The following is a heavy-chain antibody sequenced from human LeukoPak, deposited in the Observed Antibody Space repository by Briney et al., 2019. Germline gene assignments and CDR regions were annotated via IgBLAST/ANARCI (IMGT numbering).Heavy chain of an antibody. D-gene: IGHD2-21*02. J-gene: IGHJ3*02. CDR3: ARVLGVVVTALDASDI. V-gene: IGHV3-66*01. Sequence: GGSLRLSCAASGFTVSSNYMSWVRQAPGKGLEWVSVIYSGGSTYYADSVKGRFTISRDNSKNTLYLQMNSLRAEDTAVYYCARVLGVVVTALDASDIWGQGTMVTASS. CDR2: IYSGGST. CDR1: GFTVSSNY.